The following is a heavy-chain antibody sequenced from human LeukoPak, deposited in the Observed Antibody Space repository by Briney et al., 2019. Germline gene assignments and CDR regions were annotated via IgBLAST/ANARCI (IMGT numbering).Heavy chain of an antibody. CDR3: ARGELARRGYSYGTRAFRY. D-gene: IGHD5-18*01. V-gene: IGHV4-34*01. Sequence: PSETLSLTCGVYGGPFSGYYWSWIRQPPGKGLEWLGEIDHSGATSYNPSLKGRVTISVDTSKSQFSLKLRSVTAADTALYYCARGELARRGYSYGTRAFRYWGQGTLITVSS. CDR1: GGPFSGYY. CDR2: IDHSGAT. J-gene: IGHJ4*02.